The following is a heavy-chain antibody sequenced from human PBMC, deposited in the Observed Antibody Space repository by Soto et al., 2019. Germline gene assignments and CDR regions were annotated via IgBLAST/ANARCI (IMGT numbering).Heavy chain of an antibody. CDR1: GYKFTTYA. V-gene: IGHV1-18*04. D-gene: IGHD2-2*02. CDR3: ARVDCSSSICYKISVHYGMGV. Sequence: QVQLVQSGAEVKNPGASVKVSCQASGYKFTTYAIGWVRQAPGQGLEWMGWIGPYNGNTNYAQKLQSRLTMTTDTFTTTAHMGLRSLRSDDTAVYYCARVDCSSSICYKISVHYGMGVWGQGTTVPVSS. J-gene: IGHJ6*02. CDR2: IGPYNGNT.